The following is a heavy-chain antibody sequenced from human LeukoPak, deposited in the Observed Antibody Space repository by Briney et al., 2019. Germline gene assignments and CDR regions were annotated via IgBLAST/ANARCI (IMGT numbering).Heavy chain of an antibody. CDR1: GFTFSSYA. V-gene: IGHV3-30*04. CDR2: ISYDGSNK. J-gene: IGHJ3*02. CDR3: ARVSIVGAPRGAFDI. Sequence: QPGGSLRLSCAASGFTFSSYAMHWVRQAPGKGLEWVAVISYDGSNKYYADSVKGRFTISRDNAKNSLFLQMNSLRAEDTAIYYCARVSIVGAPRGAFDIWGQGTMVTVSS. D-gene: IGHD1-26*01.